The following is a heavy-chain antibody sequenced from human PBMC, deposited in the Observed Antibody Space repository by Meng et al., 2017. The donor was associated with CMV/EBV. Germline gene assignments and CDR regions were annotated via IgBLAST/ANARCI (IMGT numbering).Heavy chain of an antibody. J-gene: IGHJ4*02. Sequence: GGSLRLSCAASGFTFSGSAMHWVRQASGKGLEWVGRIRSKANSYATAYAASVKGRFTISRDDSKNTAYLQMNSLTTEDTAVYYCTRRGTGTTLSDYWGQGTLVTVSS. D-gene: IGHD1-14*01. CDR3: TRRGTGTTLSDY. CDR2: IRSKANSYAT. V-gene: IGHV3-73*01. CDR1: GFTFSGSA.